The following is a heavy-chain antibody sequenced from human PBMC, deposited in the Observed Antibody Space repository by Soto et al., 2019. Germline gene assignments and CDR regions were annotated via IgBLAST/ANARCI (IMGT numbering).Heavy chain of an antibody. Sequence: QVTWKESGPVLVKPTETLTMTCTFAGFSLSNSGMSVSWIRQPPGKALAWLAHICSNDERRFRTSLKNRLTITKDTINSQVVLIMANMDPVDTATYDTAQNEDGGSSRTPAWWFDSLGQGTLGSVSS. CDR3: AQNEDGGSSRTPAWWFDS. CDR2: ICSNDER. J-gene: IGHJ5*01. V-gene: IGHV2-26*01. D-gene: IGHD6-19*01. CDR1: GFSLSNSGMS.